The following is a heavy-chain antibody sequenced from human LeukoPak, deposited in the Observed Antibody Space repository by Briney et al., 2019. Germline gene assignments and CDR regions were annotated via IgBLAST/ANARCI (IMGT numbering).Heavy chain of an antibody. CDR3: ARAWGAYYYYMDV. Sequence: SETLSLTCTVSGGSISSSSYYWGWIRQPPGKGLGWIGSIYYSGSTYYNPSLKSRVTISVDTSKNQFSLKLSSVTAADTAVYYCARAWGAYYYYMDVWGKGTTVTVSS. J-gene: IGHJ6*03. D-gene: IGHD7-27*01. V-gene: IGHV4-39*07. CDR1: GGSISSSSYY. CDR2: IYYSGST.